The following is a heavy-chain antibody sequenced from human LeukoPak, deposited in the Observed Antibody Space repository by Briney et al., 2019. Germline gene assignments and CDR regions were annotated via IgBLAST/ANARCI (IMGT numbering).Heavy chain of an antibody. D-gene: IGHD3-3*01. V-gene: IGHV3-21*01. J-gene: IGHJ6*03. CDR1: GFTFSSYS. CDR2: ISSNSSYI. CDR3: ARDGTIFGVVTRNYYYYYMDV. Sequence: GGSLGLSCAASGFTFSSYSMNWVRQAPGKGLEWVSSISSNSSYIYCADSVKGRFTISRDNAKNSLYLQMNSLRAEDTAVYYCARDGTIFGVVTRNYYYYYMDVWGKGTTVTVSS.